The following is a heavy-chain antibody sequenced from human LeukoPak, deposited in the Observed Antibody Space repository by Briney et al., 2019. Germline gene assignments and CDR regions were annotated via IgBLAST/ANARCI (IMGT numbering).Heavy chain of an antibody. CDR2: IYPGDSDT. Sequence: GESLKISCKTSGYSFTNYWIGWVRQMPGKGLEWMGIIYPGDSDTRYSPSFQGQVTISADKSISTAYLQWNSLKASDTAMYYCASQKHSSSYYYWGQGTLVTVSA. J-gene: IGHJ4*02. D-gene: IGHD6-13*01. V-gene: IGHV5-51*01. CDR1: GYSFTNYW. CDR3: ASQKHSSSYYY.